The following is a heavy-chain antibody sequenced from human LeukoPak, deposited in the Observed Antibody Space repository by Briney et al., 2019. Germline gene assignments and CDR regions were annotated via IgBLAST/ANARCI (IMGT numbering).Heavy chain of an antibody. V-gene: IGHV4-4*07. CDR1: GDSINNYY. J-gene: IGHJ4*02. CDR2: VYTDEDP. D-gene: IGHD6-19*01. Sequence: SETLSLTCTVSGDSINNYYWSWIRQPAGKGLEWMGRVYTDEDPHYNPSLESRVTMSLDTSKNQFSLRLSSVTAADTAVYYCARVMGVAGRSDYWGQGTLVTVSS. CDR3: ARVMGVAGRSDY.